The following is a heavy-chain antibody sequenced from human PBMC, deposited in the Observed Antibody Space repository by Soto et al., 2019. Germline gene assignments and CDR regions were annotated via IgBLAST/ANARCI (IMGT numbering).Heavy chain of an antibody. CDR2: ISSSSSYI. Sequence: EVQLVESGGGLVKPGGSLRLSCAASGFTFSSYSMNWVRQAPGKGLEWVSSISSSSSYIYYADSVKGRFTISRDNAKNSLYLQMNSLRAEDTAVYYCARDPPMTTVTYYYYGMDVWGQGTTVTVSS. CDR1: GFTFSSYS. J-gene: IGHJ6*02. CDR3: ARDPPMTTVTYYYYGMDV. V-gene: IGHV3-21*01. D-gene: IGHD4-17*01.